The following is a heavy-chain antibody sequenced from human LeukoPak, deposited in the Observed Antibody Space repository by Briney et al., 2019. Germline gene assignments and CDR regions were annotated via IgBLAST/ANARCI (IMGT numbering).Heavy chain of an antibody. Sequence: PGGSLRLSCAASGFTFSSYGMHWVRQAPGKGLEWVAFIRYDGSNKYYAESVKGRFTISRDNSKNTLFLQMSSLRPEDTAVYYCAKGPTPLSSRGWIDPWGQGTLVTVSS. D-gene: IGHD6-13*01. V-gene: IGHV3-30*02. J-gene: IGHJ5*02. CDR1: GFTFSSYG. CDR2: IRYDGSNK. CDR3: AKGPTPLSSRGWIDP.